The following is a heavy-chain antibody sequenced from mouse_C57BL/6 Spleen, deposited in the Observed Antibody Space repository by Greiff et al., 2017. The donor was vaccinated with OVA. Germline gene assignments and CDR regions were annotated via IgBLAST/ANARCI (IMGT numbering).Heavy chain of an antibody. J-gene: IGHJ4*01. V-gene: IGHV5-6*01. D-gene: IGHD2-2*01. Sequence: VQLKESGGDLVKPGGSLKLSCAASGFTFSSYGMSWVRQTPDKRLEWVATISSGGSYTYYPDSVKGRFTISRDNAKNTLYLQMSSLKSEDTAMYYCARQGYDGRDYAMDYWGQGTSVTVSS. CDR3: ARQGYDGRDYAMDY. CDR1: GFTFSSYG. CDR2: ISSGGSYT.